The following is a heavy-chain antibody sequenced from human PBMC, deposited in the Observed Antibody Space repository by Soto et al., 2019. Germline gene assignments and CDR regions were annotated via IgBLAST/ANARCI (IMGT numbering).Heavy chain of an antibody. CDR2: IIPILGIA. V-gene: IGHV1-69*02. J-gene: IGHJ6*02. D-gene: IGHD3-10*01. CDR1: GGTFSSDT. CDR3: ARIGDTGGMDV. Sequence: QAQLVQSGAEVKKPGSSVKDACKASGGTFSSDTISWVRHAPELGLEWMGRIIPILGIANYAQKVQGRVTITADKSTSTAYMELSSLRSEDTAVYYCARIGDTGGMDVWGQGTTVTVSS.